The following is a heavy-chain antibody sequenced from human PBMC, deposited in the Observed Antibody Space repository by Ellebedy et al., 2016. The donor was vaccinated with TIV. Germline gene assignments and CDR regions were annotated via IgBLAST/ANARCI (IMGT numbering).Heavy chain of an antibody. CDR3: ARVPEGYYFYYGLDV. J-gene: IGHJ6*02. V-gene: IGHV3-11*04. Sequence: GGSLRLXCKASGFTFSDYYMSWIRQAPGKGLEWVSYISGSGRTIFYADSVKGRFTISRDNAKNSLYLQMSSLRADDTAVYFCARVPEGYYFYYGLDVWGQGTTVTVSS. CDR1: GFTFSDYY. CDR2: ISGSGRTI.